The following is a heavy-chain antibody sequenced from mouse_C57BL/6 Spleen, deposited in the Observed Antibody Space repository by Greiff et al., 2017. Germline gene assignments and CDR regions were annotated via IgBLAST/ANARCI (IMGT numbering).Heavy chain of an antibody. CDR1: GFSLTSYG. CDR3: AKGYYDYPYAMDY. V-gene: IGHV2-5*01. J-gene: IGHJ4*01. CDR2: IWRGGST. D-gene: IGHD2-4*01. Sequence: QVQLKESGPGLVQPSQSLSITCTVSGFSLTSYGVHWVRQSPGKGLEWLGVIWRGGSTDYNAAFMSRLSITKDNSKSQVFFKMNSLQADDTAIYYCAKGYYDYPYAMDYWGQGTSVTVSS.